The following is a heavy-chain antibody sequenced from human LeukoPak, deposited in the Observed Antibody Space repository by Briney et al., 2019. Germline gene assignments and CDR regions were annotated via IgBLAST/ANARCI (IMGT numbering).Heavy chain of an antibody. D-gene: IGHD4-17*01. CDR2: ITTTSDYI. V-gene: IGHV3-21*01. J-gene: IGHJ4*01. Sequence: GGSLRLSCAASGFSFSSYAMTWVRQAPGKGLQWDSSITTTSDYIYYSDSVKGRFTISRDNAKNSLYLQMNSLRAEDTAVYYCAKVADYGDYAPLGHWGQGTLVTVSS. CDR3: AKVADYGDYAPLGH. CDR1: GFSFSSYA.